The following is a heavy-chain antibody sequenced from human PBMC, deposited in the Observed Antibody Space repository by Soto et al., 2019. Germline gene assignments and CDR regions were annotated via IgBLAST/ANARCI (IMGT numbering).Heavy chain of an antibody. D-gene: IGHD5-18*01. J-gene: IGHJ4*02. CDR2: ISYDGGIQ. Sequence: QAQLVESGGGVVQPGRSLRLSCAASGFSFSSYGMHWVRQAPGTGLEWVAVISYDGGIQHYADSVKGRFTISRDNSKNMVLLQMNSRRAGDAAVYYCVSDRGYGHASVPYSWGQGTLVSVSS. CDR1: GFSFSSYG. CDR3: VSDRGYGHASVPYS. V-gene: IGHV3-30*03.